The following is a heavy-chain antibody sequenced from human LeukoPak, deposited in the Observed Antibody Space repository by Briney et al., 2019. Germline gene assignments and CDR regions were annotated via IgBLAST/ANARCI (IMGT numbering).Heavy chain of an antibody. Sequence: PSETLSLTCTVSGGSINSYYWSWIRQPPGKGLEWIGYIYYSGSTKYNPSLKSRVTISVDTSKNQFSLKLSSVTAADTAVYYCARGVVPAAINWFDPWGQGTLVTVSS. CDR2: IYYSGST. D-gene: IGHD2-2*01. CDR3: ARGVVPAAINWFDP. CDR1: GGSINSYY. J-gene: IGHJ5*02. V-gene: IGHV4-59*01.